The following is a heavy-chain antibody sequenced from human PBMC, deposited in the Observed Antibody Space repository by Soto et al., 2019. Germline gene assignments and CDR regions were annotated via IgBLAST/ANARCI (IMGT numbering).Heavy chain of an antibody. V-gene: IGHV1-8*01. CDR3: ARVGYDFWSGYHHFDY. J-gene: IGHJ4*02. CDR1: GYTFTSYD. Sequence: VKVSCKASGYTFTSYDINWVRQATGQGLEWMGWMNPNSGNTGYAQKFQGRVTMTRNTSISTAYMELSSLRSEDTAVYYCARVGYDFWSGYHHFDYWGQGTLVTVSS. CDR2: MNPNSGNT. D-gene: IGHD3-3*01.